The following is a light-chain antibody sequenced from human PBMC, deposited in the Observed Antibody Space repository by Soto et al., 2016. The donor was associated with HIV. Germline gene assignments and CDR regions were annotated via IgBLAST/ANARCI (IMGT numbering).Light chain of an antibody. Sequence: SYVLTQPPSVSVAPGKTARITCGGNNIGSKSVHWYQQKPGQAPVLVVFDDSDRPSGIPERFSGSNSGDTATLTISSVAAEDEADYYCQVWDSTSDHYVFAAGTRATVL. CDR3: QVWDSTSDHYV. CDR1: NIGSKS. J-gene: IGLJ1*01. V-gene: IGLV3-21*01. CDR2: DDS.